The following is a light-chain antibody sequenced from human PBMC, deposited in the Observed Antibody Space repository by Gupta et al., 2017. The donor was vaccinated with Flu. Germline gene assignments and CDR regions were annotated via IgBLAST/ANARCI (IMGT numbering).Light chain of an antibody. CDR1: PSISSW. J-gene: IGKJ5*01. CDR2: FAS. V-gene: IGKV1-5*03. CDR3: HQYSSYPIT. Sequence: GGRGTMSWRAIPSISSWLAWYHQKPGKGPKLMIYFASTLHDGGSSSFSGSGAGTEFTLTISRLQPDDAATYVCHQYSSYPITFGQGTRLEIK.